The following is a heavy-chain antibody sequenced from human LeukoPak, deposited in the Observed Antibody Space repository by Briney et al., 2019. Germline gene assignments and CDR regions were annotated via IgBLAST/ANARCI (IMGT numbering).Heavy chain of an antibody. CDR1: GGSFSGYS. CDR2: INHSGST. CDR3: ASPYYDILTGYANWFDP. Sequence: SETLSLTCAVYGGSFSGYSWSWIRQPPGKGLEWIGEINHSGSTNYNPSLKSRVTISVDTSKSQFSLKLSSVTAADTAVYYCASPYYDILTGYANWFDPWGQGTLVTVSS. J-gene: IGHJ5*02. V-gene: IGHV4-34*01. D-gene: IGHD3-9*01.